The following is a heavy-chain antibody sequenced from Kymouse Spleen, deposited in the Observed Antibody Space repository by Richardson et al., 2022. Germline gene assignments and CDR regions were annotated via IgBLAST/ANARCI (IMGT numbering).Heavy chain of an antibody. CDR3: TRPGTAFDI. D-gene: IGHD1-1*01,IGHD1-20*01,IGHD1-7*01. V-gene: IGHV3-73*02. CDR1: GFTFSGSA. Sequence: EVQLVESGGGLVQPGGSLKLSCAASGFTFSGSAMHWVRQASGKGLEWVGRIRSKANSYATAYAASVKGRFTISRDDSKNTAYLQMNSLKTEDTAVYYCTRPGTAFDIWGQGTMVTVSS. J-gene: IGHJ3*02. CDR2: IRSKANSYAT.